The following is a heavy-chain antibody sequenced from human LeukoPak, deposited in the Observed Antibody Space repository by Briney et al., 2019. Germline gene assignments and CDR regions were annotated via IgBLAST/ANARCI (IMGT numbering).Heavy chain of an antibody. CDR3: ARVAVAGDYFDY. V-gene: IGHV1-46*01. J-gene: IGHJ4*02. D-gene: IGHD6-19*01. CDR1: EYTFTSYY. Sequence: GASVKVSCKASEYTFTSYYMHWVRQAPGQGLEWMGIINPNGGSTSYAQKFQGRVTMTRDTSTSTVYMELSSLRSEDTAVYYCARVAVAGDYFDYWGQGTLVTVSS. CDR2: INPNGGST.